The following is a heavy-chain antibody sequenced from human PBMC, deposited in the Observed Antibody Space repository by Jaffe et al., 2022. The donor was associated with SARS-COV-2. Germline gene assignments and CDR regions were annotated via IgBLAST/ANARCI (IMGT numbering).Heavy chain of an antibody. D-gene: IGHD3-10*01. CDR3: ARLGSGSYTNGHLFDY. J-gene: IGHJ4*02. V-gene: IGHV4-59*01. Sequence: QVQLQESGPGLVKPSETLSLTCTVSGGSISSYYWSWIRQPPGKGLEWIGYIYYSGSTNYNPSLKSRVTISVDTSKNQFSLKLSSVTAADTAVYYCARLGSGSYTNGHLFDYWGQGTLVTVSS. CDR1: GGSISSYY. CDR2: IYYSGST.